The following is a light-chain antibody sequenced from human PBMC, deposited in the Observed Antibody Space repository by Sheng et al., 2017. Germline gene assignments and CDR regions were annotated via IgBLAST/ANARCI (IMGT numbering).Light chain of an antibody. Sequence: EILMTQSPATLSVSPGERVTLSCRASQSLSRNLAWYQQKPGQAPRLLMYDGSTRASGIPARFSGSGSGTDFTLTISSLQSEDSAIYYCQHYNNWPSFGGGTKVEIK. V-gene: IGKV3-15*01. CDR2: DGS. CDR1: QSLSRN. CDR3: QHYNNWPS. J-gene: IGKJ4*01.